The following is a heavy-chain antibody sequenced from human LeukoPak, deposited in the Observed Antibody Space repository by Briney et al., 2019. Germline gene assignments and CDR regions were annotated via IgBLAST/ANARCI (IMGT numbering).Heavy chain of an antibody. V-gene: IGHV3-48*03. D-gene: IGHD4-23*01. CDR3: ARSDYGGNSVEYYFDY. J-gene: IGHJ4*02. CDR2: ISSSGSTI. CDR1: GFTFSSYE. Sequence: PGGSLRLSCAASGFTFSSYEMNWVRQAPGKGLEWVSYISSSGSTIYYADSVKGRFTISRDNAKNSLYLQMNSLRAEDTALYHCARSDYGGNSVEYYFDYWGQGTLVTVSS.